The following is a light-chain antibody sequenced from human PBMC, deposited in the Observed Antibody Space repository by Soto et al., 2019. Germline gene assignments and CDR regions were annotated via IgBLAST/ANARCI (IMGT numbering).Light chain of an antibody. J-gene: IGKJ2*01. CDR2: GAS. Sequence: VLTQSPGTLSLSPGERATLSCRASQSVGSSNLAWYQQKSGQSPRLLIYGASSRATGIPDRFSGSGSGTDFTLTVSRLESEDFAVYYCQQFGDPPYTFGQGTTLEI. CDR3: QQFGDPPYT. V-gene: IGKV3-20*01. CDR1: QSVGSSN.